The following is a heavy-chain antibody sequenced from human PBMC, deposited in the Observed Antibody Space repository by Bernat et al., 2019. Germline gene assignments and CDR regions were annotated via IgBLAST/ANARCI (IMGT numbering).Heavy chain of an antibody. CDR2: IRSSNSDI. J-gene: IGHJ3*02. V-gene: IGHV3-21*01. Sequence: EVQLVESGGGLVKPGGSLRLSCAASGFSLSSYSMNWVRQAPGKGLEWVSSIRSSNSDIHYADSVMGRFTISRDNAKNSLYLQMNSLRAEDTAVYYCARDCPGCYHAFDIRGQGTMVTVSS. CDR3: ARDCPGCYHAFDI. D-gene: IGHD3-16*02. CDR1: GFSLSSYS.